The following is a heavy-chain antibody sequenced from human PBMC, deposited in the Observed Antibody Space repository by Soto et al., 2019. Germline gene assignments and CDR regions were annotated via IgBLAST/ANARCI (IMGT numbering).Heavy chain of an antibody. J-gene: IGHJ4*02. V-gene: IGHV5-10-1*01. CDR1: GYRFTSYW. Sequence: PGESLKISCKGSGYRFTSYWISWVRQMPGKGLEWMGRIDPSDSYTNYSPSFQGHVTISADKSISTAYLQCSSLKASDTAMYYCARHGNPYGSGSYRHFDSWGQGTLVTVSS. D-gene: IGHD3-10*01. CDR3: ARHGNPYGSGSYRHFDS. CDR2: IDPSDSYT.